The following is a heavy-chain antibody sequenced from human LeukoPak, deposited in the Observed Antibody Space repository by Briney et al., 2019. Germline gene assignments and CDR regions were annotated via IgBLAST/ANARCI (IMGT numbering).Heavy chain of an antibody. CDR2: ISSDGSDK. CDR3: AKGVRGVIAYYFDY. CDR1: GFTFSSYV. V-gene: IGHV3-30*18. J-gene: IGHJ4*02. Sequence: GGSLRLSCAASGFTFSSYVMHWARQVPGKGLEWVAVISSDGSDKYYADSAKGRFTMSRDNSKKQLYLQMNSLRVEDTAVYYCAKGVRGVIAYYFDYWGQGTLVTVSS. D-gene: IGHD3-10*01.